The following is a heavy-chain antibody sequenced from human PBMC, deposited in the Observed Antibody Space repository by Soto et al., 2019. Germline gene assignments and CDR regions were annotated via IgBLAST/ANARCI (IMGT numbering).Heavy chain of an antibody. CDR1: GFTFSSHS. J-gene: IGHJ4*02. CDR2: ISSSSTYI. D-gene: IGHD3-22*01. Sequence: EVQLVESGGGLVKPGGSLRLSCAASGFTFSSHSMNWVRQAPGKGLEWVSSISSSSTYIYYADSVKGRFTISRDNANNSLYLQMNSLRAEDTAVYYCASHPRDSSGYWYYFDYWGQGTLVTVSS. CDR3: ASHPRDSSGYWYYFDY. V-gene: IGHV3-21*01.